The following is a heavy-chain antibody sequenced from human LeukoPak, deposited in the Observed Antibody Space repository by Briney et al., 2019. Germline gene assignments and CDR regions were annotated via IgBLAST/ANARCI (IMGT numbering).Heavy chain of an antibody. CDR2: INHSGST. V-gene: IGHV4-34*01. CDR3: AKDRYSGSYLQSGPCAH. Sequence: SETLSLTCAMYGGSFSGYYWSWIRQPPGKGLEWIGQINHSGSTNYNPSLKSRVTISVDTSKNHFSLRVTSMTAADTAVYYCAKDRYSGSYLQSGPCAHWGQGTLVTVSS. D-gene: IGHD1-26*01. CDR1: GGSFSGYY. J-gene: IGHJ4*02.